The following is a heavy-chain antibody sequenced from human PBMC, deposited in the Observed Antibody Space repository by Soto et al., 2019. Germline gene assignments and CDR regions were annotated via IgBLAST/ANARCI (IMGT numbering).Heavy chain of an antibody. CDR1: GFTFISDA. CDR2: INSRGGST. J-gene: IGHJ4*02. Sequence: EVQRLESGGGFVQPWGSLRLSCAASGFTFISDAMSWVRQATGKGLEWVSAINSRGGSTYYADSGKGRFTISRDSSKNTLELQMNSLRAEDTAVYYCAKDRSSTSCYAFDYWVQGALVTVSS. CDR3: AKDRSSTSCYAFDY. D-gene: IGHD2-2*01. V-gene: IGHV3-23*01.